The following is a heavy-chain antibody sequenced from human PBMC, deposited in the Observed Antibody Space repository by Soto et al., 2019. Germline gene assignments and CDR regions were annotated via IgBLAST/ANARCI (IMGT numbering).Heavy chain of an antibody. V-gene: IGHV4-30-4*01. J-gene: IGHJ4*02. CDR2: IYYSGST. CDR1: GGSISSGDYY. D-gene: IGHD5-12*01. Sequence: QVQLQESGPGLVKPSQTLSLTCTVSGGSISSGDYYWSWIRQPPGKGLEWIGYIYYSGSTYYNPSLKSRVTISVDTSKNQFSLKLSSVTAADXXXXXXXXXNSGYDPQTTFDYWGQGTLVXX. CDR3: XXXNSGYDPQTTFDY.